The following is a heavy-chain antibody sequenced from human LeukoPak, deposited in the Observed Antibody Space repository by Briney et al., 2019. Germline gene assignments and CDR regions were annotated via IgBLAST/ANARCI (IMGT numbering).Heavy chain of an antibody. D-gene: IGHD6-19*01. CDR1: GFTFGDYA. J-gene: IGHJ4*02. V-gene: IGHV3-49*03. Sequence: PGRSLRLSCTASGFTFGDYAMSWFRQAPGKGLEWVGFIRSKAYGGTTEYAASVEGRFTISRDDSKSIAYLQMNSLKTEDTAVYYCTRDGSSGCNDYWGQGTLVTVSS. CDR2: IRSKAYGGTT. CDR3: TRDGSSGCNDY.